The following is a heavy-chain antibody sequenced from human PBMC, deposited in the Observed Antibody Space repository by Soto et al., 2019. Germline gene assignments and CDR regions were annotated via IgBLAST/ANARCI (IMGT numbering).Heavy chain of an antibody. D-gene: IGHD2-15*01. Sequence: QVQLVQSGAEVKKSGASVKVSCKASGFTFSNYDINWVRQATGQRLEWMGWMNPNSGNTGSAQKFQGRVTMTRNTSISTAYMELSSLRSEDTAIYYCARGFPSRYCSGGSCPFFDSWGQGTLVTVSS. V-gene: IGHV1-8*01. CDR3: ARGFPSRYCSGGSCPFFDS. CDR2: MNPNSGNT. CDR1: GFTFSNYD. J-gene: IGHJ4*02.